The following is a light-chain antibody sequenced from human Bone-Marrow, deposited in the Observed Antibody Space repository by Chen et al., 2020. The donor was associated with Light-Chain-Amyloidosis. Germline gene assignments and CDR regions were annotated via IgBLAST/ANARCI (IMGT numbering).Light chain of an antibody. CDR2: GSS. CDR3: QQYGTSPLT. J-gene: IGKJ4*02. CDR1: QTISSNY. V-gene: IGKV3-20*01. Sequence: DLTQAPCTLTLSLGEGANLSCRASQTISSNYLTWYQQKFGQAPRLLIYGSSSRATGIPDRFTGSGSGTDFTLTINRLEPEDFAMYYCQQYGTSPLTFGGETKVEIK.